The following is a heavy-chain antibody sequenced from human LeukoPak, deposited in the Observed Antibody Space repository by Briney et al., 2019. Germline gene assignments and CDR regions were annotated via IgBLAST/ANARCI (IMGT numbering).Heavy chain of an antibody. Sequence: ASVKVSCKASGYTFTSYYMHWVRQAPGQGFEWMGIINPSGGSTSYAQKFQGRVTMTRDMSTSTVYMELSSLRSEDTAVYYCASDGAYSSGWYYFDYWGQGTLVTVSS. V-gene: IGHV1-46*01. CDR3: ASDGAYSSGWYYFDY. CDR2: INPSGGST. D-gene: IGHD6-19*01. J-gene: IGHJ4*02. CDR1: GYTFTSYY.